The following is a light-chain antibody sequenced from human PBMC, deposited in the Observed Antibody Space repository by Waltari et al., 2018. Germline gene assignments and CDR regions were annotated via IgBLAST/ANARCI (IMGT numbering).Light chain of an antibody. J-gene: IGLJ1*01. Sequence: SYELTQPPSVSVSPGQTARITCSGHELPRKYAYWFKPKSGQAPRLVIFEDTKRPSGIPERFSGSSSGTVATLTITGAQVDDEADYYCYSSDSTGLRVFGGGTTVVVL. V-gene: IGLV3-10*01. CDR3: YSSDSTGLRV. CDR1: ELPRKY. CDR2: EDT.